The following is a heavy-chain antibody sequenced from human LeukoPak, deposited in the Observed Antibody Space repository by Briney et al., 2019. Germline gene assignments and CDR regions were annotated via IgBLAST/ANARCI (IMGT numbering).Heavy chain of an antibody. Sequence: SETLSLTCTVSGGSISSYYWSWIRQPPGKGLGWIGYIYYSGTTNYNPSLKSRVTISVDTSKNQFSLKLSSVTAADTAVYYCARGVYIAAAQYAYWGQGTLVTVSS. CDR2: IYYSGTT. CDR1: GGSISSYY. J-gene: IGHJ4*02. V-gene: IGHV4-59*01. CDR3: ARGVYIAAAQYAY. D-gene: IGHD6-13*01.